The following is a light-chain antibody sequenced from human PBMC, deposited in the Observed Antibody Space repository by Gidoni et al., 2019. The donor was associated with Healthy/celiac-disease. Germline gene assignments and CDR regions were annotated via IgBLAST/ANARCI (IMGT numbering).Light chain of an antibody. V-gene: IGLV1-47*01. CDR2: RNN. CDR3: AAWDDSLSGLVV. J-gene: IGLJ2*01. CDR1: SSNIGSNY. Sequence: QSVLTQPPSPSGTPGQMVTISCSGSSSNIGSNYVYWYQPLPGTAPKLLIYRNNQRPSGVPDRFSGSKSGTSASLAISGRRSEDEADYYCAAWDDSLSGLVVFGGGTKLTVL.